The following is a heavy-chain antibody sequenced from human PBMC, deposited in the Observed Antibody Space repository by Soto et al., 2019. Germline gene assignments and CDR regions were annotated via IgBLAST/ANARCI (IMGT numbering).Heavy chain of an antibody. V-gene: IGHV3-33*01. Sequence: GGSLRLSCAASGFTFSSYGMHWVRQAPGKGLEWVAVIWYDGSNKYYADSVKGRFTISRDNSKNTLYLQMNSLRAEDTAVYYCARDRPEGGYGAFDIWGQGTMVTVSS. CDR1: GFTFSSYG. D-gene: IGHD6-13*01. CDR3: ARDRPEGGYGAFDI. J-gene: IGHJ3*02. CDR2: IWYDGSNK.